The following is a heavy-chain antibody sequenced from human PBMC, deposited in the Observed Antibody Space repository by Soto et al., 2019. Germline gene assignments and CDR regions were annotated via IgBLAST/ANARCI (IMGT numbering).Heavy chain of an antibody. Sequence: QVLLVESGGGVVQPGRSLRLSCAASGFTFSSDAMHWVRQAPGKGLEWVAVISYDGSNKYSADSVKGRFTISRDNSKITMYLQLNSLRAEDTAVYYCARDKRDLRFVEWSYYFDYWGQGTLVTVSS. CDR3: ARDKRDLRFVEWSYYFDY. CDR2: ISYDGSNK. CDR1: GFTFSSDA. J-gene: IGHJ4*02. D-gene: IGHD3-3*01. V-gene: IGHV3-30-3*01.